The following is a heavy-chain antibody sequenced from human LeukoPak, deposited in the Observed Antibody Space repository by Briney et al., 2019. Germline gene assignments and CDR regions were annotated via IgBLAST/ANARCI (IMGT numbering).Heavy chain of an antibody. Sequence: GGSLRLSCAASGFTFSSYAMHWVRQAPGKGLEWVAVISYDGSNKYYADSVKGRFTISRDNSKNTLYLQMNSLRAEDTAVYYCARNIGYCSSTSCRGYYYMDVWGKGTTVTISS. CDR3: ARNIGYCSSTSCRGYYYMDV. D-gene: IGHD2-2*01. V-gene: IGHV3-30*04. CDR1: GFTFSSYA. CDR2: ISYDGSNK. J-gene: IGHJ6*03.